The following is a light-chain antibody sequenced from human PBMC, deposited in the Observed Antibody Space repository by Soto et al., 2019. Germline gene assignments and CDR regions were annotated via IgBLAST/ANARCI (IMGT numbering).Light chain of an antibody. CDR2: YDS. Sequence: SYELTQPPSVSVAPGKTARITCGGNNIGSQSVHWYQQKPGQAPALVIYYDSDRPSGIPERFSGSNSGNTATLTISRVEAGDEADYYCQVWDSSSDHPVFGGGTKLTV. V-gene: IGLV3-21*04. CDR3: QVWDSSSDHPV. J-gene: IGLJ2*01. CDR1: NIGSQS.